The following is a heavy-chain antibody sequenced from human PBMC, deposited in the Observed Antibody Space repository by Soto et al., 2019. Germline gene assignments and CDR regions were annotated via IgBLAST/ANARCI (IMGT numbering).Heavy chain of an antibody. CDR3: ARSRVAARHIYYYYGMHV. D-gene: IGHD6-6*01. J-gene: IGHJ6*04. CDR1: GGTFSSYA. V-gene: IGHV1-69*13. Sequence: SVTVSCKASGGTFSSYAISWVRQAPGQGLEWMGGIIPIFGTANYAQKFQGRVTITADESTSTAYMELSSLRSEDTAVYYCARSRVAARHIYYYYGMHVWGKGTTVTVSS. CDR2: IIPIFGTA.